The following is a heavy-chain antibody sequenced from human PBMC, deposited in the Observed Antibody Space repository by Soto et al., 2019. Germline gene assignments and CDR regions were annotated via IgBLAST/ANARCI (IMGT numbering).Heavy chain of an antibody. CDR1: GGSVSSTSYY. D-gene: IGHD3-22*01. Sequence: SETLSLTCIVSGGSVSSTSYYWGWTRQPPGKGLEWIGSTSDSGSTYYIPSLRRRVTISVDASKNHFSLKLSPVTAADTAIYYCASHPQPEYYYASGGYYLVDSWGQGTLVTVSS. CDR3: ASHPQPEYYYASGGYYLVDS. V-gene: IGHV4-39*01. J-gene: IGHJ4*02. CDR2: TSDSGST.